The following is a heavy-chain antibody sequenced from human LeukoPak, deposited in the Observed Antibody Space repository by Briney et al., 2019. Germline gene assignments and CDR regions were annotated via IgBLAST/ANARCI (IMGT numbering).Heavy chain of an antibody. V-gene: IGHV6-1*01. J-gene: IGHJ6*02. CDR1: GDSVSRDGPA. Sequence: SQTLSLTCAISGDSVSRDGPAWNWIRQFPSRGLEWLGRTYRTSKWYTNYAESVRSRIVVNPDTSKNQFSLQLNSVTPEDTAVYYCARGMRDYYGMDVWGQGTTVTVSS. CDR2: TYRTSKWYT. CDR3: ARGMRDYYGMDV.